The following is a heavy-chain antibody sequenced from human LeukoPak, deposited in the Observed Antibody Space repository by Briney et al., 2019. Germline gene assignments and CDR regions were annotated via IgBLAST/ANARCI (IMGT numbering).Heavy chain of an antibody. CDR2: IYYTGST. Sequence: SETLSLTCTISGGSISSYYWSWIRQPPGKGLEWIGYIYYTGSTNHNPSLKSRVTISVDTSKNQFSLRLSSVTAADTAVYYCARVVYSGYDFRGAMDVWGKGTTVTVSS. CDR1: GGSISSYY. D-gene: IGHD5-12*01. V-gene: IGHV4-59*01. CDR3: ARVVYSGYDFRGAMDV. J-gene: IGHJ6*03.